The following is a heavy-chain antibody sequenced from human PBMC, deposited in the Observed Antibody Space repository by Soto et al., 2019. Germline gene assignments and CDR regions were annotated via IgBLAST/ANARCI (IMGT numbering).Heavy chain of an antibody. CDR1: ASSISSAYF. CDR3: ARTWLAGGTPADAFDI. Sequence: SETLSLTCAVSASSISSAYFWGWIRQPPGKGLEWIATIFHTGGTYYNPFLKSRVTISVDTSNNQFSLRLNSVTAADTALYFCARTWLAGGTPADAFDIWGQGTMVTVSS. CDR2: IFHTGGT. J-gene: IGHJ3*02. V-gene: IGHV4-38-2*01. D-gene: IGHD2-15*01.